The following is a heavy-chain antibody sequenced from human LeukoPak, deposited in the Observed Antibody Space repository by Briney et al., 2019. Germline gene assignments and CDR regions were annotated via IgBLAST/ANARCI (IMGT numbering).Heavy chain of an antibody. J-gene: IGHJ4*02. CDR3: ARDWGSYRYTLYYLDY. CDR2: ISSSSSCI. CDR1: GFTFSTYS. V-gene: IGHV3-21*01. Sequence: GGSLRLSCAASGFTFSTYSMNWVRQAPGKGLEWVSSISSSSSCIYYSDSVKGRFTISRDNAKNSLYLQMNSLRAEDTAVYYCARDWGSYRYTLYYLDYWGQGTLVTVSS. D-gene: IGHD3-16*02.